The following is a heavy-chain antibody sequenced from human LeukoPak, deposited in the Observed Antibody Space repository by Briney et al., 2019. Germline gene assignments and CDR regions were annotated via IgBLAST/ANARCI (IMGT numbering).Heavy chain of an antibody. V-gene: IGHV1-69*04. CDR3: ATEPSRSYSFDHLDF. CDR2: VVPMFGIR. D-gene: IGHD5-12*01. CDR1: GGTFNNYA. J-gene: IGHJ4*02. Sequence: SVKVSCKTSGGTFNNYAIIWVRQAPGQGLEWMGRVVPMFGIRNYPQTFRGRVNITADKATNTVYMELRSLRAEDTAIYYCATEPSRSYSFDHLDFWGLGTPVTVSS.